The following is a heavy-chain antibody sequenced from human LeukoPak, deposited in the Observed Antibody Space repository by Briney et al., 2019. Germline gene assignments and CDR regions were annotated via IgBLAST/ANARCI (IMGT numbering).Heavy chain of an antibody. D-gene: IGHD2-21*02. CDR3: ARGLGVVTATLDH. CDR2: IYDSGTT. CDR1: GGPINRHH. V-gene: IGHV4-59*11. Sequence: SETLSLTCNGFGGPINRHHWRWIRPPPGKGPEWIGYIYDSGTTMYNMTHQSRVSIALDTSKNQFTLKLTSVTAADTAVYYCARGLGVVTATLDHWGQGTLVTVSS. J-gene: IGHJ4*02.